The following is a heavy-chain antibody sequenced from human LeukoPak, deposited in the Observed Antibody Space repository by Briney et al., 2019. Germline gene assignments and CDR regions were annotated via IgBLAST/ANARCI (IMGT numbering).Heavy chain of an antibody. V-gene: IGHV4-59*01. CDR2: IYYTGTT. D-gene: IGHD2-8*01. CDR1: GGSISNYH. CDR3: ARGSPKLYGGAMDA. J-gene: IGHJ6*04. Sequence: PSETLSLTCTVSGGSISNYHCSWIRQSPGKGLEWIGYIYYTGTTNYNPSLQSRVTISVNTSKNQFSLNLRSVTAADTAVYYCARGSPKLYGGAMDAWGKGTTVTVSS.